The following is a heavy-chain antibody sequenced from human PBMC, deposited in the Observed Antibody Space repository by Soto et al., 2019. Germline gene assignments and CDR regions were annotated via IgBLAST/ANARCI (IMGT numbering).Heavy chain of an antibody. CDR1: GFTFSTYT. V-gene: IGHV3-23*01. CDR2: ISGTGGSS. D-gene: IGHD6-19*01. J-gene: IGHJ2*01. CDR3: AKRAVAGRNRYFDL. Sequence: EVQLLESGGGLVQPGGSLRLSCAASGFTFSTYTMSWVRQAPGKGMECVSPISGTGGSSSYTDSVKGRFTISRDNSKNTLSLQMDSLRAEDTARYYCAKRAVAGRNRYFDLWGRGTLVTVSS.